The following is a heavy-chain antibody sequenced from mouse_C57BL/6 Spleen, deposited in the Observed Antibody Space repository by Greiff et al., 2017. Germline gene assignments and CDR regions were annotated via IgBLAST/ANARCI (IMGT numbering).Heavy chain of an antibody. V-gene: IGHV1-15*01. J-gene: IGHJ2*01. CDR2: IDPETGGT. CDR1: GYTFTDYE. Sequence: VKLVESGAELVRPGASVTLSCKASGYTFTDYEMHWVKQTPVHGLEWIGAIDPETGGTAYNQKFKGKAILTADKSSSTAYMELRSLTSEDSAVYYCTREDYYGSSYEGNFDYWGQGTTLTVSS. D-gene: IGHD1-1*01. CDR3: TREDYYGSSYEGNFDY.